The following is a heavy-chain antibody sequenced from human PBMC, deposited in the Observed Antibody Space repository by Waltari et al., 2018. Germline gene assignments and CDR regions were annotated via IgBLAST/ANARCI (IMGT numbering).Heavy chain of an antibody. J-gene: IGHJ3*02. D-gene: IGHD3-22*01. CDR2: INPNSGGT. CDR3: AREGGNYYDSSGHIGRAFDI. V-gene: IGHV1-2*02. CDR1: GYTFTGYY. Sequence: QVQLVQSGAEVKKPGASVKVSCKASGYTFTGYYMHWVRQAPGQGLEWMGWINPNSGGTNYAQKFQGRVTMTRDTAISTAYMELSRLRSDDTAVYYCAREGGNYYDSSGHIGRAFDIWGQGTMVTVPS.